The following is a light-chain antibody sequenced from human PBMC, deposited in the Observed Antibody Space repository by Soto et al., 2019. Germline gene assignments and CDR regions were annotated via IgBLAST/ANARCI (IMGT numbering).Light chain of an antibody. CDR2: SAS. J-gene: IGKJ2*01. CDR3: QHYNNAPYT. CDR1: QGISSY. Sequence: DIPMTQSPSSLSASVGDRVTITCRASQGISSYLAWYQQKPGKVPKLLIYSASTLQSGVPSRFSGSGSGTDFTLTISSLEPEDVATYYCQHYNNAPYTFGQGTKLEIK. V-gene: IGKV1-27*01.